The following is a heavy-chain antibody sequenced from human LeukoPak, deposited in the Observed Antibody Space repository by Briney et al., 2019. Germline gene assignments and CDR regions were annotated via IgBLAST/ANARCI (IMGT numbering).Heavy chain of an antibody. CDR2: INPAGSEK. D-gene: IGHD1-26*01. CDR1: AFTFSTYW. V-gene: IGHV3-7*05. J-gene: IGHJ6*02. CDR3: TRDASGDTNSGPRMDV. Sequence: PGVAVRLSCAASAFTFSTYWMSWVRQAPGKGVEWVAMINPAGSEKYFVDYVKGLFTISRDNARNSVYLQMTSLRAEDTAVYYCTRDASGDTNSGPRMDVWGQGTTVTVSS.